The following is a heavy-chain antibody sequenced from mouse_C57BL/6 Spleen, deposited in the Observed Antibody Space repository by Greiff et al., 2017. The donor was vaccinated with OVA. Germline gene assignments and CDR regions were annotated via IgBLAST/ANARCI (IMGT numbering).Heavy chain of an antibody. CDR3: ARKPVVGGRYAMDY. CDR1: GFSLTSYG. V-gene: IGHV2-2*01. D-gene: IGHD1-1*01. Sequence: VQLQESGPGLVQPSQSLSITCTVSGFSLTSYGVHWVRQSPGKGLEWLGVIWSGGSTDYNAAFISRLSISKDNSKSQVFFKMNSLQADDTAIYYCARKPVVGGRYAMDYWGQGTSVTVSS. J-gene: IGHJ4*01. CDR2: IWSGGST.